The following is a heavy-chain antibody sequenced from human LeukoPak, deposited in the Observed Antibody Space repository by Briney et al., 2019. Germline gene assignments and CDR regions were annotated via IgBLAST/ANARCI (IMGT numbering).Heavy chain of an antibody. CDR3: AKDTIGYCSSTSCLSDY. J-gene: IGHJ4*02. V-gene: IGHV3-23*01. CDR1: GFTFSSYS. Sequence: SGGSLRLSCAASGFTFSSYSMSWVRQAPGKGLEWVSAISGSGGSTYYADSVKGRFTISRDNSKNTLYLQMNSLRAEDTAVYYCAKDTIGYCSSTSCLSDYWGQGTLVTVSS. D-gene: IGHD2-2*01. CDR2: ISGSGGST.